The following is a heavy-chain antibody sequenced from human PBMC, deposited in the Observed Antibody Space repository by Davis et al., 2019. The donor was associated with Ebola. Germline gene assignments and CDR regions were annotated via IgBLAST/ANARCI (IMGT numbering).Heavy chain of an antibody. V-gene: IGHV3-15*01. CDR1: GFTFSNYA. D-gene: IGHD3-16*01. Sequence: GGSLRLSCAASGFTFSNYAMSWVRQGPGKGLEWVGHIKSKTDGGTTDYAAPVKGRFTISRDDSKNTLYLQMNSLKTEDTAVYYCTTDGRRQWGNRWGQGTLVTVSS. CDR3: TTDGRRQWGNR. J-gene: IGHJ4*02. CDR2: IKSKTDGGTT.